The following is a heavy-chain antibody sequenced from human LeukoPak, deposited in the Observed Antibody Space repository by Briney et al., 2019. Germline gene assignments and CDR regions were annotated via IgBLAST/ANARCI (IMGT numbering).Heavy chain of an antibody. D-gene: IGHD1-1*01. J-gene: IGHJ6*02. CDR3: ARTPHNPRRIRATRFYYGMDV. Sequence: GGSLRLSCAASGFTLNNYGMQCVLQAPGRGLEWVAVISHDGTNKYYADSVKGRFTISRDNSKNTLYLQMNSLRAEDTAVYYCARTPHNPRRIRATRFYYGMDVWGRGTTVTVSS. CDR1: GFTLNNYG. CDR2: ISHDGTNK. V-gene: IGHV3-30*03.